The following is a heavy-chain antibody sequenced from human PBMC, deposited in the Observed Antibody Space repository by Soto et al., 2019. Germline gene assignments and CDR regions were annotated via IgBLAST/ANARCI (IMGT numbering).Heavy chain of an antibody. CDR1: GGSISSGGYY. J-gene: IGHJ6*02. D-gene: IGHD2-15*01. V-gene: IGHV4-61*08. CDR2: IYYSGST. CDR3: ARRRGYCSGGSCYSYYYYGMDV. Sequence: SETLSLTCTVSGGSISSGGYYWSWIRQHPGKGLEWIGYIYYSGSTNYNPSLKSRVTISVDTSKNQFSLKLSSVTAADTAVYYCARRRGYCSGGSCYSYYYYGMDVWGQGTTVTVSS.